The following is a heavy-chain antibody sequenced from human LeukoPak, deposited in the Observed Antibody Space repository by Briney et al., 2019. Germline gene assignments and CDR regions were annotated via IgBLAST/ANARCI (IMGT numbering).Heavy chain of an antibody. CDR2: ISAENGDT. V-gene: IGHV1-18*01. CDR3: ARPVPIRYFDWLSFRGYYMDV. Sequence: ASVKVSCKASGYTLTSYGISWVRQAPGQGLGWMGWISAENGDTIYAQKLQGRVTMTTDTSTSTAYMELRSLRSDDTAVYYCARPVPIRYFDWLSFRGYYMDVWGKGTTVTVSS. D-gene: IGHD3-9*01. CDR1: GYTLTSYG. J-gene: IGHJ6*03.